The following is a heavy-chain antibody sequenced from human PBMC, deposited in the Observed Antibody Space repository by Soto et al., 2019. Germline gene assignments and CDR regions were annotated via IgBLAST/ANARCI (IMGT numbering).Heavy chain of an antibody. V-gene: IGHV1-69*06. Sequence: SVKVSCKASGCTFSSYAISWVRQAPGQGLEWMGGIIPIFGTANYAQKFQGRVTITADKSTSTAYMELSSLRSEDTAVYYCARDDMEMATMVNYYYGMDVWGQGTTVTVSS. CDR2: IIPIFGTA. J-gene: IGHJ6*02. D-gene: IGHD3-10*01. CDR3: ARDDMEMATMVNYYYGMDV. CDR1: GCTFSSYA.